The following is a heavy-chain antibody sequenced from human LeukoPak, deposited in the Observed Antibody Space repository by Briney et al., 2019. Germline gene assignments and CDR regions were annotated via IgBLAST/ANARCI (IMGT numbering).Heavy chain of an antibody. Sequence: GGSLRLSCAASGFTFSSYAMSWVRQDPGKGLEWASAISGSGGSTYYADSVKGGFTISRDNSQNTLFLQMNSLRAEDTAVYYCARGRYGSGAPDDYWGQGTLVTVSS. CDR3: ARGRYGSGAPDDY. V-gene: IGHV3-23*01. CDR2: ISGSGGST. J-gene: IGHJ4*02. D-gene: IGHD3-10*01. CDR1: GFTFSSYA.